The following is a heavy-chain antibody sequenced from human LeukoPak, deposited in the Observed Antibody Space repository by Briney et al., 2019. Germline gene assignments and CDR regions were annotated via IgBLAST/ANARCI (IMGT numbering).Heavy chain of an antibody. CDR3: ARAVSGRFDY. D-gene: IGHD6-19*01. CDR1: GGSFSGYY. CDR2: IYYSGST. J-gene: IGHJ4*02. V-gene: IGHV4-59*08. Sequence: KSSETLSLTCAVYGGSFSGYYWSWIRQPPGKGLEWIGYIYYSGSTNYNPSLKSRVTISVDTSKNQFSLKLSSVTAADTAIYYCARAVSGRFDYWGQGTLVTVSS.